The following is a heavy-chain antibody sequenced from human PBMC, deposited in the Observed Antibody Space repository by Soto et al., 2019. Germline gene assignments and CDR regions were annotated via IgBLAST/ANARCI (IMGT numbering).Heavy chain of an antibody. CDR1: GGAISSGGDY. J-gene: IGHJ6*02. D-gene: IGHD2-21*02. CDR2: IYYSGST. CDR3: AREAYCGGDCSPLDYYYYGMDV. V-gene: IGHV4-31*03. Sequence: SDTLSLTCTVSGGAISSGGDYWSGIRKHPGKGLEGIGYIYYSGSTYYNPSLKSRVNISVDTSKNQFSLKLSSVTAADTAVYYCAREAYCGGDCSPLDYYYYGMDVWGQGTTVTVSS.